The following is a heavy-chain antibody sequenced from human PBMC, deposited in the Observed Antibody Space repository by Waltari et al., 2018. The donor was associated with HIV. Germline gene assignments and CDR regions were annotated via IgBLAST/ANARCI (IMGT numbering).Heavy chain of an antibody. Sequence: QVQLVQSGAEVKKPGASVKVSCKASGYTFTGYYMHWVRQAPGQGLEWMGWINPNRGGTNYAQKLQGRVTMTRETSISTAYMELSRLRSDDTAVYYCARLIAVAGRLGADPWGQGTLVTVSS. CDR1: GYTFTGYY. J-gene: IGHJ5*02. D-gene: IGHD6-19*01. V-gene: IGHV1-2*02. CDR2: INPNRGGT. CDR3: ARLIAVAGRLGADP.